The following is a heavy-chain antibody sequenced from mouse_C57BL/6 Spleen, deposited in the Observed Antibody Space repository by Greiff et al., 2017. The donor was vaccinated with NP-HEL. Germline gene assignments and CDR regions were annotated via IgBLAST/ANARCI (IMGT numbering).Heavy chain of an antibody. J-gene: IGHJ2*01. Sequence: EVHLVESGEGLVKPGGSLKLSCAASGFTFSSYAMSWVRQTPEKRLEWVAYISSGGDYIYYADTVKGRFTISRDNARNTLYLQMSSLKSEDTAMYYCTRDGITTGVARGYFDYWGQGTTLTVSS. CDR2: ISSGGDYI. D-gene: IGHD1-1*01. CDR3: TRDGITTGVARGYFDY. CDR1: GFTFSSYA. V-gene: IGHV5-9-1*02.